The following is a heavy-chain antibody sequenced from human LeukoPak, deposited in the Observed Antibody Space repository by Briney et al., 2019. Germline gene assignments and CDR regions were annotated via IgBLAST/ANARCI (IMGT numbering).Heavy chain of an antibody. CDR2: ILNNDIGGNA. D-gene: IGHD1-26*01. CDR1: GITFSNST. CDR3: VKEIKYVGATYLHS. Sequence: GSLRLSWTASGITFSNSTMRWGRPAPGKRAERGSSILNNDIGGNAYYADAVKGRFTISRGDSRSTLYLEMNSLRAEDTAMYYRVKEIKYVGATYLHSWGQGTLVTVSS. J-gene: IGHJ4*02. V-gene: IGHV3-23*01.